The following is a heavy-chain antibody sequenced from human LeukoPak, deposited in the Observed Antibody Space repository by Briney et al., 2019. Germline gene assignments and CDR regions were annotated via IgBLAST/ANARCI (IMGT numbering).Heavy chain of an antibody. CDR2: IYYSGST. V-gene: IGHV4-59*01. CDR1: GGSISSYY. CDR3: AREWDSQGFDY. Sequence: SETLSLTCTVPGGSISSYYWSCIRQPPGKGLEWIGYIYYSGSTNYNPSLKSRVTISVDSSKNQFSLKLSSVTAADTAVYYCAREWDSQGFDYWGQGTLVTVSS. D-gene: IGHD1-26*01. J-gene: IGHJ4*02.